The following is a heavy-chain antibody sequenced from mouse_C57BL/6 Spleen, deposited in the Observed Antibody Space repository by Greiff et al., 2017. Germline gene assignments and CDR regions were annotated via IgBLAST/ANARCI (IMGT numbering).Heavy chain of an antibody. CDR2: LSSGGDYI. CDR1: GFTFSSYA. V-gene: IGHV5-9-1*02. CDR3: TRDRAWFAY. Sequence: EVMLVESGEGLVKPGGSLKLSCAASGFTFSSYAMSWVRQTPGKRLEWVAYLSSGGDYIYYADTVKGRFTISRDTARNTLYLQMSSLKSEYTAMYYCTRDRAWFAYWGQGTLVTVSA. J-gene: IGHJ3*01.